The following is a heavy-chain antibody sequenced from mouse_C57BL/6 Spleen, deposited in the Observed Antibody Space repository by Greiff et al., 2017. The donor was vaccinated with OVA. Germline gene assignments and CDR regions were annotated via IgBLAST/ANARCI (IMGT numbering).Heavy chain of an antibody. Sequence: QVQLQQPGAELVKPGASVKLSCKASGYTFTSYWRHWVKQRPGRGLEWIGRIDPNSGGTKYNEKFKSKATLTVDKPSSTAYMQLSSLTSEDSAVYYCARSGTMGYFDVWGTGTTVTVSS. V-gene: IGHV1-72*01. D-gene: IGHD1-1*02. CDR2: IDPNSGGT. J-gene: IGHJ1*03. CDR1: GYTFTSYW. CDR3: ARSGTMGYFDV.